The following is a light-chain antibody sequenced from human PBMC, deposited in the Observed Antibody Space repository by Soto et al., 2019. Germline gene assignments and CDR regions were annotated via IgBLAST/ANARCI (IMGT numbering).Light chain of an antibody. CDR2: DVS. J-gene: IGLJ2*01. CDR3: CSYAGSYTFV. Sequence: QSALTQPRSVSGSPGQSVTISCTGTSSDVGGYNYVSWYQQHPGKAPKDMIYDVSKRPSGVPDRFSGSKSGNTASLTISGLQAEDEADYYCCSYAGSYTFVFGGGTKLTVL. V-gene: IGLV2-11*01. CDR1: SSDVGGYNY.